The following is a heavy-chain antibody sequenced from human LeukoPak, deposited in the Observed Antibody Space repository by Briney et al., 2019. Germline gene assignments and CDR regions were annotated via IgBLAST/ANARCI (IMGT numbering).Heavy chain of an antibody. Sequence: GGSLRLSCAASGFTFSDYYMSWIRQAPGKGLEWVSAISGSGGSTYYADSVKGRFTISRDNSKNTLYLQMNSLRAEDTAVYYCAKDVARYCSSTSCYSAFDIWGQGTMVTVSS. J-gene: IGHJ3*02. CDR2: ISGSGGST. V-gene: IGHV3-23*01. D-gene: IGHD2-2*02. CDR3: AKDVARYCSSTSCYSAFDI. CDR1: GFTFSDYY.